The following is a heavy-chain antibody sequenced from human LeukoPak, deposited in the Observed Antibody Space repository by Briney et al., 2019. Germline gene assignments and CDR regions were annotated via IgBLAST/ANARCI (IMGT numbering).Heavy chain of an antibody. Sequence: ASVKVSCKASGYTFTGYYLHWVRQAPGQGLEWMGWISAYNGNTNYAQKLQGRVTMTTDTSTSTAYMELRSLRSDDTAVCYCARDSLGGGYDILTGPDPWGQGTLVTVSS. V-gene: IGHV1-18*04. J-gene: IGHJ5*02. D-gene: IGHD3-9*01. CDR2: ISAYNGNT. CDR1: GYTFTGYY. CDR3: ARDSLGGGYDILTGPDP.